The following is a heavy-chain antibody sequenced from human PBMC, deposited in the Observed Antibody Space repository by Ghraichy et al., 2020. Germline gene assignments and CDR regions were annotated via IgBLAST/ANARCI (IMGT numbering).Heavy chain of an antibody. J-gene: IGHJ4*02. CDR1: GFTFSSYG. CDR2: ISYDGSNK. D-gene: IGHD3-10*01. Sequence: GESLNISCAASGFTFSSYGMHWVRQAPGKGLEWVAVISYDGSNKYYADSVKGRFTISRDNSKNTLYLQMNSLRAEDTAVYYCAKDPRITMVQGLLYYFDYWGQGTLVTVSS. CDR3: AKDPRITMVQGLLYYFDY. V-gene: IGHV3-30*18.